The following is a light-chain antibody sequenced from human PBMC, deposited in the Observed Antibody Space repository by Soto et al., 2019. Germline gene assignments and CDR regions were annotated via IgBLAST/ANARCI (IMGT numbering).Light chain of an antibody. J-gene: IGLJ3*02. CDR2: EVT. Sequence: QSALTQPPSASGSPGQSVTISCTGTSSDVGGYNYVSWYQQYPGRAPKLMIYEVTKRPSGVPDRFSGSKSGNTACLTVSGVQAEDEADYYCSSYAASNNFYFVFGGGTKLTVL. CDR1: SSDVGGYNY. V-gene: IGLV2-8*01. CDR3: SSYAASNNFYFV.